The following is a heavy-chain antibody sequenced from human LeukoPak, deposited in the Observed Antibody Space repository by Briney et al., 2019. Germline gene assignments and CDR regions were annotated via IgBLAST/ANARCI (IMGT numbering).Heavy chain of an antibody. J-gene: IGHJ4*02. CDR1: GFTFCSYG. CDR3: ARIGGDRHPIEY. D-gene: IGHD2-21*02. Sequence: GGSLRLSCAASGFTFCSYGMHWVRQAPGKGLEWVAVIWYDGTNKYYADSVKGRFTISRDNSKNTLYLQMNRLRAEDTAVYYCARIGGDRHPIEYWGQGTLVTVSS. V-gene: IGHV3-33*01. CDR2: IWYDGTNK.